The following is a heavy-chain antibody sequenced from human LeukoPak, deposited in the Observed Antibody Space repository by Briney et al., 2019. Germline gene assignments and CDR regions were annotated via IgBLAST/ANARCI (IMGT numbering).Heavy chain of an antibody. J-gene: IGHJ4*02. D-gene: IGHD3-10*01. CDR2: ITSNGSRT. CDR1: GFTFSNYS. CDR3: AEVGQGLTYYFDY. Sequence: GGSLRLSCAASGFTFSNYSMHWVRQAPGKGLVWVSHITSNGSRTIYAASAKGRFTVSRDNSKNILYLQMNSLRVEDTAVYYCAEVGQGLTYYFDYWGQGTLVTVSS. V-gene: IGHV3-74*01.